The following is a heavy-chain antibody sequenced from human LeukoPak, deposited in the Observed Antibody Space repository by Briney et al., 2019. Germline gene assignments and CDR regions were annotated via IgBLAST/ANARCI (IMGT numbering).Heavy chain of an antibody. CDR2: INSSSSYI. V-gene: IGHV3-21*01. CDR1: GFTFSSYS. Sequence: PGGSLRLSCAASGFTFSSYSMNWVRQASGKGLEWVSSINSSSSYIYYADSVKGRFTISRDNAKNSLYLQMNSLRAEDTAVYYCASSITMILLRYWGQGTLVTVSS. J-gene: IGHJ4*02. CDR3: ASSITMILLRY. D-gene: IGHD3-22*01.